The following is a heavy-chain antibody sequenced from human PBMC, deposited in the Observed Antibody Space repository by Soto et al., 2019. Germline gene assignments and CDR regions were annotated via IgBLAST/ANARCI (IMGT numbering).Heavy chain of an antibody. V-gene: IGHV1-69*04. D-gene: IGHD2-15*01. J-gene: IGHJ5*02. CDR2: IIPILGIA. CDR1: GGTFSSYT. Sequence: ASVKVSCKASGGTFSSYTISWVRQAPGQGLEWMGRIIPILGIANYAQKFQGRVTITADKSTSTAYMELSSLRSEDTAVYYCARDGSGGVVVVAAHHGPTYWFDPWGQGTLVTVSS. CDR3: ARDGSGGVVVVAAHHGPTYWFDP.